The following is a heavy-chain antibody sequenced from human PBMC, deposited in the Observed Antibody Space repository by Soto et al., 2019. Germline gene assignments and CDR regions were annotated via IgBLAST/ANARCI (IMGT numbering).Heavy chain of an antibody. J-gene: IGHJ4*02. CDR3: AKSPRGEMATD. CDR2: INTYNGMT. V-gene: IGHV1-18*01. CDR1: GYTFINYH. D-gene: IGHD5-12*01. Sequence: QVQLVQSGDEVKKPGASVTASCKASGYTFINYHITWVRQAPGQGLEWMAWINTYNGMTDYAQKFQGRVTMTRDTSTSTAYMELRNLGSDDTAVYFCAKSPRGEMATDWGQGTLVTVSS.